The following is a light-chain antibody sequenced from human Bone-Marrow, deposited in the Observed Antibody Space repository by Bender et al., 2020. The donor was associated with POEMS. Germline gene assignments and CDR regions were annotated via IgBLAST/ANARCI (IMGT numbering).Light chain of an antibody. V-gene: IGLV2-14*03. CDR2: DVY. CDR1: SDDVGGYNF. J-gene: IGLJ2*01. Sequence: QSVLTQPASVTGSPGQSITISCTGTSDDVGGYNFVSWYQRHPGRSPKLLIYDVYNRPSGVSNRFSGSKSGTTASLTISGLQAEDEADYYCSSATGRATVVFGGGTTLTVL. CDR3: SSATGRATVV.